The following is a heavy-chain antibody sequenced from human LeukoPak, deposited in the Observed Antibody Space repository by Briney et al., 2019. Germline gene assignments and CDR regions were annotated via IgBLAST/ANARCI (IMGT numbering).Heavy chain of an antibody. CDR2: INHSGST. J-gene: IGHJ5*02. V-gene: IGHV4-34*01. CDR3: ARASKQLSRFDP. Sequence: SETLSLTCAVYGGSFSGYYWSWIRQPPGKGLEWIGEINHSGSTNYNPSLKSRVTISVDTSKNQFSLKLSSVTAADTAVYYCARASKQLSRFDPWGQGTLVTVSS. CDR1: GGSFSGYY. D-gene: IGHD6-13*01.